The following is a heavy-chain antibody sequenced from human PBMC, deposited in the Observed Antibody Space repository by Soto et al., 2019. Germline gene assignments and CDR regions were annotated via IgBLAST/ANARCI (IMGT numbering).Heavy chain of an antibody. D-gene: IGHD2-21*02. V-gene: IGHV1-18*04. CDR2: ISAYNGKT. Sequence: XSVKVSCKASGYPFSNYGIIWVRQAPGQGLEWMGWISAYNGKTYDAERLQGRVTMTTDTSTSTAYMELRSLRSDDTAVYYCAREANCGSDCYSPAEYSQQWGQGTLVTVSS. J-gene: IGHJ1*01. CDR1: GYPFSNYG. CDR3: AREANCGSDCYSPAEYSQQ.